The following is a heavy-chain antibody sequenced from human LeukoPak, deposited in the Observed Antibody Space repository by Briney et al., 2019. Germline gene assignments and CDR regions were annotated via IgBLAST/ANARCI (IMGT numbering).Heavy chain of an antibody. D-gene: IGHD3-22*01. V-gene: IGHV3-23*01. CDR2: ISANGGST. CDR1: GFTFSNYA. Sequence: GGSLRLSCAASGFTFSNYAMSWVRQAPGKGLEWVSAISANGGSTYYADSVKGRFTISRDNSKNTLYLQMNSLRAEDTAVYFCAKSSVGQWLIYYFDYWGQGTLVTVSS. CDR3: AKSSVGQWLIYYFDY. J-gene: IGHJ4*02.